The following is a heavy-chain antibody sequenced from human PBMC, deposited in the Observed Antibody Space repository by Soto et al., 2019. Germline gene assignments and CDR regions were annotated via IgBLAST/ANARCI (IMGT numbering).Heavy chain of an antibody. D-gene: IGHD6-19*01. CDR3: ARYYRGSGRYFFDY. V-gene: IGHV3-7*03. CDR2: INQDGGVT. Sequence: GGSLRLSCVASGFTFISSFMGWIRQAPGKGLEWVANINQDGGVTYYVDSVEGRFTISRDNTKDSLYLQMNSLRGEDTAIYYCARYYRGSGRYFFDYWGQGALVTVSS. CDR1: GFTFISSF. J-gene: IGHJ4*02.